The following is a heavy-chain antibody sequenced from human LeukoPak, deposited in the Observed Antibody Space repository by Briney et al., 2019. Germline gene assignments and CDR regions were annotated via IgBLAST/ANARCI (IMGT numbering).Heavy chain of an antibody. CDR3: AREFSWSGFFDY. J-gene: IGHJ4*02. D-gene: IGHD3-3*01. CDR1: DGSINSYY. V-gene: IGHV4-59*01. CDR2: IYDSGST. Sequence: SETLSLTCTVSDGSINSYYWSWIRQPPGKGLEWIGHIYDSGSTNYNPSLKSRVTISVDTSKNQFSLKLSSVTAADTAVYYCAREFSWSGFFDYWGQGTLVTVSS.